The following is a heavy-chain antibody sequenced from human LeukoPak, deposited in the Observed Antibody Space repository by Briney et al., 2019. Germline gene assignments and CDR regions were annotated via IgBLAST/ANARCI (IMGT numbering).Heavy chain of an antibody. V-gene: IGHV3-30*18. J-gene: IGHJ6*02. CDR1: GFTFSSYG. CDR2: ISYDGSNK. Sequence: PGGSLRLSCAASGFTFSSYGMHWVRQAPGKGLEWVAVISYDGSNKYYADSVKGRFTISRDNSKNTLYLQMNSLRAEDTAVYYCAKDPQGLYYYYYGMDVWGQGTTVTVSS. CDR3: AKDPQGLYYYYYGMDV.